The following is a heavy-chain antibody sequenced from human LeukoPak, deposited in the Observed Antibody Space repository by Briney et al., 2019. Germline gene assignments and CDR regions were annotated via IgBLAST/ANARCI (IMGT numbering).Heavy chain of an antibody. V-gene: IGHV3-74*01. CDR1: GFTFSSYW. D-gene: IGHD3-10*01. CDR3: ARGARESDS. CDR2: ITSDGSIT. Sequence: GGSLRLSCAASGFTFSSYWMHWVRQAPGKGLVWVSRITSDGSITTYADFVKGRFTISRDNTENSVYLQMNSLRAEDTAVYYCARGARESDSWGQGTLVTVSS. J-gene: IGHJ5*01.